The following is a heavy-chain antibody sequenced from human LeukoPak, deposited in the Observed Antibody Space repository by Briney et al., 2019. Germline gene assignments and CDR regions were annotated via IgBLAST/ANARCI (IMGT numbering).Heavy chain of an antibody. CDR3: ARDRGALWYDTSGFAFDI. CDR1: GFTFSSNS. Sequence: SGGSQRLSCAASGFTFSSNSMNWVRQAAGTGLEWVSSISSSSSYIFYADSVKGRFTISRDNAKKSLYLQMNSLRAEDTAVYYCARDRGALWYDTSGFAFDIWGQGTMVTVSS. D-gene: IGHD3-22*01. CDR2: ISSSSSYI. V-gene: IGHV3-21*01. J-gene: IGHJ3*02.